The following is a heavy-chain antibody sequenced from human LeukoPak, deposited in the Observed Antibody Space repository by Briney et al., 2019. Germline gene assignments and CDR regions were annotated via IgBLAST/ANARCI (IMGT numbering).Heavy chain of an antibody. V-gene: IGHV3-11*06. CDR3: ARAWDDSSGYRTFDY. CDR2: ISSSSSYT. CDR1: GFTFSDYY. Sequence: GGSLRLSCAASGFTFSDYYMSWIRQAPGKGLEWVSYISSSSSYTNYADSVKGRFTISRDNAKNSLYLQMNSLRAEDTAVYYCARAWDDSSGYRTFDYWGQGTLATVSS. J-gene: IGHJ4*02. D-gene: IGHD3-22*01.